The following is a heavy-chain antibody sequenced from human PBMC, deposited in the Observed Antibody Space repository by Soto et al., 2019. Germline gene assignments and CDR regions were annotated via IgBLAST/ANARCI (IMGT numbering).Heavy chain of an antibody. CDR2: IYYSGST. D-gene: IGHD3-10*01. Sequence: SETLSLTCTVSGGSISSYYWSWIRQPPGKGLEWIGDIYYSGSTNYNPSLKSRVTISVDTSKNQFSLKLSSVTAADTAVYYCARLRGGPIYYGSGSYYNIHYYYYGMDVWGQGTTVTVSS. V-gene: IGHV4-59*01. CDR1: GGSISSYY. CDR3: ARLRGGPIYYGSGSYYNIHYYYYGMDV. J-gene: IGHJ6*02.